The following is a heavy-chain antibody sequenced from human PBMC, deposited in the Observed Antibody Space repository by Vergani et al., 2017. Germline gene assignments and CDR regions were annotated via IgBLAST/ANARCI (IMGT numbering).Heavy chain of an antibody. D-gene: IGHD4-11*01. CDR3: ARGRRVYSNAAHFAY. V-gene: IGHV4-34*01. Sequence: QLQLQESGPGLVKPSETLSLTCAVYGGSFSGYYWSWIRQPPGKGLEWIGEINHSGSTNYNPSLKSRVTISVDTSKNQFSLKLSSVTAADTAVYYCARGRRVYSNAAHFAYWGQGTLVTVSS. CDR2: INHSGST. CDR1: GGSFSGYY. J-gene: IGHJ4*02.